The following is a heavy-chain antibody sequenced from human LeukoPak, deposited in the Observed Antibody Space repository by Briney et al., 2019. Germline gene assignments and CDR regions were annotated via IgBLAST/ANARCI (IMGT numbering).Heavy chain of an antibody. CDR3: VSFYETY. D-gene: IGHD2/OR15-2a*01. CDR1: GNYW. J-gene: IGHJ4*02. V-gene: IGHV3-74*01. Sequence: GGSLRFSCAASGNYWMHWVRQAPGKGLVWVSHINSDGSWTSYADSVKGRFTISKDNAKNTVYLQMNSLRAEDTAVYYCVSFYETYWGRGTLVTVSS. CDR2: INSDGSWT.